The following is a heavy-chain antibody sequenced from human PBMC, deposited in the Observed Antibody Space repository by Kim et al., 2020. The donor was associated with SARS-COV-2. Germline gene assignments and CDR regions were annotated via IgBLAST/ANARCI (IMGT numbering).Heavy chain of an antibody. J-gene: IGHJ6*02. CDR3: ARPYSSGYYYYGMDV. Sequence: SVKVSCKASGGTFSSYAISWVRQAPGQGLEWMGGIIPIFGTANYAQKFQGRVTITADESTSTAYMELSSLRSEDTAVYYCARPYSSGYYYYGMDVWGQGTTVTVSS. D-gene: IGHD6-25*01. V-gene: IGHV1-69*13. CDR2: IIPIFGTA. CDR1: GGTFSSYA.